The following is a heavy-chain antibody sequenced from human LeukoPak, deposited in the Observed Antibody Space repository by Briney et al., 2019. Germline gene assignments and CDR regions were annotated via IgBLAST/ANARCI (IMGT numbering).Heavy chain of an antibody. D-gene: IGHD4-23*01. CDR2: IKSKTDGGRT. CDR1: GFTFSNAW. V-gene: IGHV3-15*01. J-gene: IGHJ4*02. Sequence: GGSLRLSCAASGFTFSNAWMSWVRQAPRKGLEWVGRIKSKTDGGRTDYAAPVKGRFTISRDDSTNMLFLQMNSLKTEDTAVYYCIIGGGWPGNDSWGQGTLVTVSS. CDR3: IIGGGWPGNDS.